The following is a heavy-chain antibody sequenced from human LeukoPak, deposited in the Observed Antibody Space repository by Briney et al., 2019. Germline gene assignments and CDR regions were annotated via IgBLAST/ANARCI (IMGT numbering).Heavy chain of an antibody. CDR2: IYRSGST. J-gene: IGHJ4*02. V-gene: IGHV4-30-2*01. D-gene: IGHD3-22*01. CDR1: GRSISRGGYS. CDR3: ARVRSSGYNQVDD. Sequence: PSEPLSLTCSLSGRSISRGGYSWRWIRQPPGKGREWIGYIYRSGSTYYNASLESRFTISVDRSKNQFSLKLSSVTGADTAVYYCARVRSSGYNQVDDWGQGTLVTVSS.